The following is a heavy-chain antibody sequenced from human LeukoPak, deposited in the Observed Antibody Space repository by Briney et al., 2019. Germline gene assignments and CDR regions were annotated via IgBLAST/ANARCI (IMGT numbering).Heavy chain of an antibody. Sequence: ASETLSLTCTVSGVSISSGSYYWSWLRQPAGKGREWIGRIYSSGSTNYNPSLKSRVSISVDTSKNQFSLKLSSVTAADTAVYYCARGRSTVFDWGQGTLLTVSS. CDR2: IYSSGST. CDR3: ARGRSTVFD. CDR1: GVSISSGSYY. V-gene: IGHV4-61*02. D-gene: IGHD4-17*01. J-gene: IGHJ4*02.